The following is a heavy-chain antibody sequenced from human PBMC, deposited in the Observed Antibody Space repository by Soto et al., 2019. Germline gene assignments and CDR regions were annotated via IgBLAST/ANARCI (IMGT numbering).Heavy chain of an antibody. D-gene: IGHD2-21*02. J-gene: IGHJ6*01. CDR2: IIPIFGTA. CDR3: ASRACCGAWQSSFYYNSGMCV. Sequence: QVQLVQSGAGVKKPGSSVKLSCKASGVTFSNYAISWVRQAPGQGLEWVGGIIPIFGTASYAQNFQGRVTLTADVSTNTDYLELGILRSEDTAVYYCASRACCGAWQSSFYYNSGMCVLGQGTTVTVPS. CDR1: GVTFSNYA. V-gene: IGHV1-69*01.